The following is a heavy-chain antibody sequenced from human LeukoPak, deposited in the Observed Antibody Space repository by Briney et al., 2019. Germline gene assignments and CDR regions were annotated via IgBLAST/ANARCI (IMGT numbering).Heavy chain of an antibody. D-gene: IGHD6-13*01. J-gene: IGHJ4*02. CDR1: GFTFSGFW. CDR3: ARDPGSSSFDY. Sequence: QPGGSLRLSCVASGFTFSGFWMSWVRQAPGKGLEFVANIDQDGSVGNYVDSVKGRFIISRDNAKNSLYLQMDSLRAEDTAVYFCARDPGSSSFDYWGLGTPVTVSS. V-gene: IGHV3-7*01. CDR2: IDQDGSVG.